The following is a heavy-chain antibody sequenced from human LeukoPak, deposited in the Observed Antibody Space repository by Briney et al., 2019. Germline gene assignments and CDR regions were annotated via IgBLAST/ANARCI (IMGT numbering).Heavy chain of an antibody. CDR2: INHSGST. D-gene: IGHD2-8*02. Sequence: SETLSLTCAVYGGSFSGYYWSWIRQPPGKGLEWIGEINHSGSTNYNPSLKSRVTISVDTSKNQFSLKLSSVTAADTAVYYCARVRQVVYLSWFDPWGQGNLVTVSP. V-gene: IGHV4-34*01. CDR1: GGSFSGYY. CDR3: ARVRQVVYLSWFDP. J-gene: IGHJ5*02.